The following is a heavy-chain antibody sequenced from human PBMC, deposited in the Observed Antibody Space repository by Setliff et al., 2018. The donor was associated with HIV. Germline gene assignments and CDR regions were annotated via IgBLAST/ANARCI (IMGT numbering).Heavy chain of an antibody. J-gene: IGHJ4*02. CDR1: GFTFSSYA. CDR2: INNSGDKT. D-gene: IGHD2-21*02. Sequence: LRLSCAASGFTFSSYAMRWVRQAPGKGLEWVSGINNSGDKTQYADAVKGRFTISRDNSRNTLDLQMSSLRAEDTALYYCAKSPAGAYCNGNCYFDYWGQGIMVTAPQ. CDR3: AKSPAGAYCNGNCYFDY. V-gene: IGHV3-23*01.